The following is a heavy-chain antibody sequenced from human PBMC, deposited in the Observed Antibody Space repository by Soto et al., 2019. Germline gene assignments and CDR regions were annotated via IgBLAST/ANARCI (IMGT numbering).Heavy chain of an antibody. Sequence: EVQLLESGGDLGQPGGPLRLSCAASGFTFSNYAMSWVRQTPGKGLEWVSAITGSGGDTFHADSVKGRFTISRDNTKNTLYLQMNGLRAEDTAVYYCAKGSANSRPYYFDYWGQGTLVTVSS. CDR3: AKGSANSRPYYFDY. J-gene: IGHJ4*02. CDR2: ITGSGGDT. CDR1: GFTFSNYA. D-gene: IGHD6-13*01. V-gene: IGHV3-23*01.